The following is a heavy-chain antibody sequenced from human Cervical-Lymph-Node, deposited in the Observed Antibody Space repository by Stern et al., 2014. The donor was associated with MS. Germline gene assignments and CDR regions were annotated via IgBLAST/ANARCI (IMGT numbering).Heavy chain of an antibody. J-gene: IGHJ3*02. D-gene: IGHD1-14*01. CDR3: SRASQTREDAFDI. CDR2: IWYDGSNK. Sequence: VQLLESGGGVVQPGRSLRLSCAASGFTFSSYGMHWVRQAPGKGLEWVAVIWYDGSNKYYADSVKGRFTISRDNSKNTLYLQMNSLRAEDTAVYYCSRASQTREDAFDIWGQGTMVTVSS. CDR1: GFTFSSYG. V-gene: IGHV3-33*01.